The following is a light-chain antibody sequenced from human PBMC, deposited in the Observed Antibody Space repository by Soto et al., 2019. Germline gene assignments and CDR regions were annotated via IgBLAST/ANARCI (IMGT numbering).Light chain of an antibody. V-gene: IGKV1-17*01. CDR2: AAS. Sequence: DIQMTQSPSSLSASVGDRVTITCRASQDIRNDVGRYQQKAGKAPNRLIFAASSLHGGVPSRFSGSRSGTEFTLTIASLQPEDFATYYCLQHNTYPFTFGGGTKVDIK. CDR1: QDIRND. J-gene: IGKJ4*01. CDR3: LQHNTYPFT.